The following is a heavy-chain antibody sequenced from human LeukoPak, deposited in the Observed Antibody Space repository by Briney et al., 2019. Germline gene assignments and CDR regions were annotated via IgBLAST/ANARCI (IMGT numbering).Heavy chain of an antibody. CDR1: GYRFTSYW. D-gene: IGHD2-21*02. J-gene: IGHJ6*02. V-gene: IGHV5-51*01. CDR2: IYPVESDT. Sequence: GESLKISCKGSGYRFTSYWIGWVRQMPGKGLEWMGIIYPVESDTRYSPSFQGQVTISADKTISTAYLQWSSLKASDTAMYYCARQYCGGDCYSGVGYYYGMDVWGQGTTVTVSS. CDR3: ARQYCGGDCYSGVGYYYGMDV.